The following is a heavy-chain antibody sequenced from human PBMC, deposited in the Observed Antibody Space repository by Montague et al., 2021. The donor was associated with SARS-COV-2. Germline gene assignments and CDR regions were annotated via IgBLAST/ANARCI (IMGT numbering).Heavy chain of an antibody. CDR1: GGSISSSSYY. V-gene: IGHV4-39*01. CDR3: ARQRIYCSSTSYYDNWFDP. CDR2: IYYSGST. J-gene: IGHJ5*02. Sequence: SETLSLTCTVSGGSISSSSYYWGWIRQPPGKGLEWIGSIYYSGSTYYNPSLKSRVTISVDTSKNQFSLKLSSVTAADTAVYYCARQRIYCSSTSYYDNWFDPWGQGTLVTVSS. D-gene: IGHD2-2*01.